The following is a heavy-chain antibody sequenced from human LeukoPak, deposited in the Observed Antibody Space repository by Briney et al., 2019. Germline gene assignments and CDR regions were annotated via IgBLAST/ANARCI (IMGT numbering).Heavy chain of an antibody. Sequence: SETLSLTCAVYGGSFSGYYWSWIRQPPGKGLEWIGEINHSGSTNYNPSLKSRVTISVDTSKNQFSLKLSSVTAADTAVYYCARGYHDVWSGYSSYFDYWGQGTLVTVSS. CDR1: GGSFSGYY. V-gene: IGHV4-34*01. CDR3: ARGYHDVWSGYSSYFDY. CDR2: INHSGST. J-gene: IGHJ4*02. D-gene: IGHD3-3*01.